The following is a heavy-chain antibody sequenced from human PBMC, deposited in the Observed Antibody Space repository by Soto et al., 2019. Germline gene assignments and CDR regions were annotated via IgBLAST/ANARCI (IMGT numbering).Heavy chain of an antibody. J-gene: IGHJ6*02. CDR1: GGSFSNYA. CDR2: IIPMFGIG. V-gene: IGHV1-69*01. Sequence: QVQLVQSGAEVKMPGSSVRVSCKASGGSFSNYAISWVRQAPGQGLEWMGGIIPMFGIGNYAEKFLGRVTITAAECTSASHMELSSRRSQDTAVYFCARACRGNYFYAMDVWGQGTTVTVSS. D-gene: IGHD3-10*01. CDR3: ARACRGNYFYAMDV.